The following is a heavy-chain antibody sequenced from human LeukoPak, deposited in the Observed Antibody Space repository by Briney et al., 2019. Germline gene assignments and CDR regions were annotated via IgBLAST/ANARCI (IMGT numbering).Heavy chain of an antibody. CDR2: ISYGGDVT. V-gene: IGHV3-23*01. CDR3: AKRTGGTYGEFDF. J-gene: IGHJ4*02. Sequence: GGSLRLSCAASGFTFSDYGMSWVRQVPGKGPEWVSAISYGGDVTSYADSVKGRFTISRDNSKSTLFLQMNSLRAEDTALYYCAKRTGGTYGEFDFRGQGTLVTVSS. CDR1: GFTFSDYG. D-gene: IGHD1-26*01.